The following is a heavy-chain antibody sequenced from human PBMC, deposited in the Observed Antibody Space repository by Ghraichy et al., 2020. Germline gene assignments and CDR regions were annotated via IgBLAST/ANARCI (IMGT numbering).Heavy chain of an antibody. D-gene: IGHD6-13*01. CDR3: ARDHGPHSSSWLIDY. J-gene: IGHJ4*02. V-gene: IGHV3-30-3*01. Sequence: GGSLRLSCAASGFTFSSYAMHWVRQAPGKGLEWVAVISYDGSNKYYADSVKGRFTISRDNSKNTLYLQMNSLRAEDTAVYYCARDHGPHSSSWLIDYWGQGTLVTVSS. CDR2: ISYDGSNK. CDR1: GFTFSSYA.